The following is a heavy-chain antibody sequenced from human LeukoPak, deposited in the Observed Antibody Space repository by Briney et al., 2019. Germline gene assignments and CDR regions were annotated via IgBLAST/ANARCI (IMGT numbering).Heavy chain of an antibody. J-gene: IGHJ5*02. CDR1: GFTFSSYS. CDR2: ISSSSSYI. D-gene: IGHD6-13*01. V-gene: IGHV3-21*01. Sequence: GGSLRLSCAASGFTFSSYSMNWVRQAPGKGLEWVSSISSSSSYIYYADSVKGRFTISRDNAKNSLYLQMNSPRAEDTAVYYCARDPGIAAAGTNNWFDPWGQGTLVTVSS. CDR3: ARDPGIAAAGTNNWFDP.